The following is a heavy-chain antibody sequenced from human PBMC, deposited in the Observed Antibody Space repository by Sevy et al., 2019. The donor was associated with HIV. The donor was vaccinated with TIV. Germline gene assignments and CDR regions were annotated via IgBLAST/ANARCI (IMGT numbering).Heavy chain of an antibody. V-gene: IGHV4-59*01. Sequence: SETLSLTCTVSGGSISTYYWNWIRQPPGKGLEWIGYIHYSASTNYNPSLKSRVTISVDTSKNQFSLKLNSVTAADTAVYYWARSPGSYYMDVWGQGTTVTVSS. CDR3: ARSPGSYYMDV. J-gene: IGHJ6*03. CDR2: IHYSAST. D-gene: IGHD1-26*01. CDR1: GGSISTYY.